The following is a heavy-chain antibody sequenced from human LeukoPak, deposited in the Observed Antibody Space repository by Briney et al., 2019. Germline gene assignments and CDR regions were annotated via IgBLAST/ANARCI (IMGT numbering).Heavy chain of an antibody. J-gene: IGHJ4*02. Sequence: SETLSLTCTVSGGSISSYYRSWIRQPPGKGLEWIGYIYYSGSTNYNPSLKSRVTISVDTSKNQFSLKLSSVTAADAAVYYCASPGGSWYLGYSFAYWAQGTLVTVSS. V-gene: IGHV4-59*01. D-gene: IGHD6-13*01. CDR3: ASPGGSWYLGYSFAY. CDR1: GGSISSYY. CDR2: IYYSGST.